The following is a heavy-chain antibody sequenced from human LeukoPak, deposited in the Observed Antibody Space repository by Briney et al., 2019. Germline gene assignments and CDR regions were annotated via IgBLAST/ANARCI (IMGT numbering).Heavy chain of an antibody. J-gene: IGHJ3*02. V-gene: IGHV1-24*01. CDR1: GYTLTELS. D-gene: IGHD2-2*01. Sequence: ASVKVSCKVSGYTLTELSMHWVRQAPGKGLEWMGGFEPEDGETIYAQKFQGRVTMTEDTSTDTAYMELSSLRSEDTAVYYCATFNIVVVPAVDDAFDIWGQGTMVTVSS. CDR3: ATFNIVVVPAVDDAFDI. CDR2: FEPEDGET.